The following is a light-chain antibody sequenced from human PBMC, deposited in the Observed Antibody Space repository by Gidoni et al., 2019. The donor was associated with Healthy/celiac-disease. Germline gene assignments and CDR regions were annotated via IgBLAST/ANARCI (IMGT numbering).Light chain of an antibody. V-gene: IGKV1-39*01. CDR1: QSISSY. CDR3: QHELT. Sequence: DIQMTQSPSSLSASVGDRVTITCRASQSISSYLNWYQQKPGKAPKLLIYAASSLQSGVPSRFSGSGSGTDFTLTISSLQPEDFATYYCQHELTFGGGTKVEIK. J-gene: IGKJ4*01. CDR2: AAS.